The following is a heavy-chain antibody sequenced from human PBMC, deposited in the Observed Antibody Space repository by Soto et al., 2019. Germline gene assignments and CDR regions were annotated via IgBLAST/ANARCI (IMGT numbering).Heavy chain of an antibody. CDR3: ATSYGSGYRAFDY. CDR2: VNPILSLS. V-gene: IGHV1-69*02. J-gene: IGHJ4*02. D-gene: IGHD3-10*01. CDR1: RDTFNFYS. Sequence: QVQLVQSGAEVKRPGSTQKVSCKGSRDTFNFYSINWVRQAPGLGLEWLGRVNPILSLSNYAQRFQGRVTMTADKSTSTAYMILNSLKSEYTAIYYCATSYGSGYRAFDYWGQGALVTVSS.